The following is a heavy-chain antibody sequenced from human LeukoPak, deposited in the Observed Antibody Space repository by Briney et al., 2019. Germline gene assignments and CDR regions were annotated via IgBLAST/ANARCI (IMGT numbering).Heavy chain of an antibody. D-gene: IGHD6-19*01. CDR2: IAYDGKTT. J-gene: IGHJ4*02. V-gene: IGHV3-30*03. CDR1: GFTFSTYG. Sequence: PGGSLRLSCAASGFTFSTYGTHWVRQAPGKGLEWVAVIAYDGKTTYYADSVKGRFTISRDNSKSTLYLQMNSLRAEDTAVYYCARDNLYSSGNFDYWGQGTLVTVSS. CDR3: ARDNLYSSGNFDY.